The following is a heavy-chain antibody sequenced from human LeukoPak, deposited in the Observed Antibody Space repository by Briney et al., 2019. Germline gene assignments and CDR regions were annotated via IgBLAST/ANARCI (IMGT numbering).Heavy chain of an antibody. J-gene: IGHJ6*03. CDR1: GFTFSSYA. D-gene: IGHD3-10*01. Sequence: PGGSLRLSCAASGFTFSSYAMNWVRQAPGKGLEWVSAISGSGGSTYYADSVKGRFTISRDNSKNILYLQMDGLRAEDTAVYYCAKDRPWGVTTRYYYYYMDVWGGGTTVTVSS. CDR3: AKDRPWGVTTRYYYYYMDV. V-gene: IGHV3-23*01. CDR2: ISGSGGST.